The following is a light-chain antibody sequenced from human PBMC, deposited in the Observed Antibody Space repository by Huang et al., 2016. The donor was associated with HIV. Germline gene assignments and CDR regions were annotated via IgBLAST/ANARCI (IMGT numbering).Light chain of an antibody. CDR3: QQFNKYPLT. V-gene: IGKV1-9*01. J-gene: IGKJ4*01. CDR2: AAS. CDR1: QGISSF. Sequence: IQLTQSPSSLSASVGDRVTITCRASQGISSFLAWYQQKPGKAPKLLMYAASTLHSGVPLRVSGSGSGTDFTLTISSLQPEEFATYYCQQFNKYPLTFGGGTKVEIK.